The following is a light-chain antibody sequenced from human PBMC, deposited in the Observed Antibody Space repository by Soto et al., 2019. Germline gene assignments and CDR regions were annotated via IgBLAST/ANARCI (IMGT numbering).Light chain of an antibody. V-gene: IGLV2-14*01. J-gene: IGLJ1*01. CDR3: SSYTSSSNYV. CDR1: SSDVGNYNY. CDR2: EVS. Sequence: QSALTQPASVSGSPGQSITISCTGTSSDVGNYNYVSWYQQHPAKAPKLMIFEVSNRPSGISSRFSGSKSGNTASLTISGLQAEDEADYYCSSYTSSSNYVYGNGTKV.